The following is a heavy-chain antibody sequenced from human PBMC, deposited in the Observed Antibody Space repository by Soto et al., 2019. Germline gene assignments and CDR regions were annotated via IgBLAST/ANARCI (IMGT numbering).Heavy chain of an antibody. CDR1: GFRFKTFW. CDR2: INQDESES. J-gene: IGHJ3*01. Sequence: EMQLVESGGGSVQPGESLRLSCAASGFRFKTFWMSWVRQAPGKGLEWVANINQDESESHYVDSVKGRFTISRDNAKSSVSLPMNDLRVEDTAVYYCVSANRVGRPGGGQGTMVTVSS. CDR3: VSANRVGRPG. D-gene: IGHD6-6*01. V-gene: IGHV3-7*01.